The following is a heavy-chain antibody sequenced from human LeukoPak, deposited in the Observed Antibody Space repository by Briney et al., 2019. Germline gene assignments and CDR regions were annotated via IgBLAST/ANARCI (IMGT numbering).Heavy chain of an antibody. CDR2: TSCDTGSL. Sequence: GVSLRFSCAASGFAFDDYAMLWLPPAPGNGLEGVSVTSCDTGSLGYAYYVKGRFTISGDNAKNSLYLQMHRLRAEDTAFYYCAKGYAGAAADKDTLDHFDYWGQGTLVTVSP. CDR3: AKGYAGAAADKDTLDHFDY. V-gene: IGHV3-9*01. D-gene: IGHD6-13*01. J-gene: IGHJ4*02. CDR1: GFAFDDYA.